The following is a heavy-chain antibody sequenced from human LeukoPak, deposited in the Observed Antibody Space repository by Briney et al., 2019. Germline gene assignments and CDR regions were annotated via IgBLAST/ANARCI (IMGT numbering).Heavy chain of an antibody. D-gene: IGHD3-10*01. CDR3: ARGPSSFGGRFDP. Sequence: SETLSFTCTVSGGSISSYYWNWIRQPAGKGLEWIGRIYSSGSTNYNPSLKSRVTMSVDTSKNQFSLKLSSVTAADTAVYYCARGPSSFGGRFDPWGQGTLVAVSS. CDR2: IYSSGST. J-gene: IGHJ5*02. CDR1: GGSISSYY. V-gene: IGHV4-4*07.